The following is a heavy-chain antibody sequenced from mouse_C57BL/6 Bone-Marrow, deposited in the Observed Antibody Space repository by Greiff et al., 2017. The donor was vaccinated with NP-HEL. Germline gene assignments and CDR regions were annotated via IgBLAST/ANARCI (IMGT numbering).Heavy chain of an antibody. D-gene: IGHD1-1*01. CDR1: GFTFNTFA. J-gene: IGHJ2*01. CDR3: VRENFITSGYFDD. V-gene: IGHV10-3*01. CDR2: VRSKSSNYAT. Sequence: EVQLVESGGGFVQPKGSLKPSCAASGFTFNTFAMHRVRQASGTGLQWVARVRSKSSNYATYYADSVKDRFTIYRDDSQSMLYQQRNKLITEDHAMYDCVRENFITSGYFDDWGQGATLTVSS.